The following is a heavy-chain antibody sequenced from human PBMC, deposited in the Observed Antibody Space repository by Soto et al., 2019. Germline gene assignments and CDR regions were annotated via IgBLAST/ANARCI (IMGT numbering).Heavy chain of an antibody. V-gene: IGHV1-69*01. J-gene: IGHJ6*02. Sequence: QVQLVQSGAEVKKPGSSVKVSCKASGGTFSSYAISWVRQAPGQGLEWMGGIIPIFGTANYAQKFQGRVTITADESTSTAYMELSSLRSEDTAVYYCARGDYYYDSSGYPTHYYYYGMDVWGQGTTVTVS. D-gene: IGHD3-22*01. CDR2: IIPIFGTA. CDR3: ARGDYYYDSSGYPTHYYYYGMDV. CDR1: GGTFSSYA.